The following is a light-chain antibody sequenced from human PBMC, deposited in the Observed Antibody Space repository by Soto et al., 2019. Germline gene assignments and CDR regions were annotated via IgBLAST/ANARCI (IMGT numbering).Light chain of an antibody. Sequence: FTEPPGTPSLSPGKRVTLFCSPSQSISSSYLAWYQQKSGQAHRLLIYGPSNRATGTPDRFSGSGSGTDFTLTISSLEPEDFTVYFCQQDGTSTSTFGQGTRLEI. CDR2: GPS. CDR1: QSISSSY. CDR3: QQDGTSTST. J-gene: IGKJ5*01. V-gene: IGKV3-20*01.